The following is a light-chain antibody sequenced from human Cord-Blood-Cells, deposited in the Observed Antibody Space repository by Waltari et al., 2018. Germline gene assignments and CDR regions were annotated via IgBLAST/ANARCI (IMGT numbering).Light chain of an antibody. CDR2: DAS. V-gene: IGKV3-11*01. J-gene: IGKJ4*01. CDR1: QSVSSY. CDR3: QQRSNWPLT. Sequence: IVLTQPPATLSLSPGETATLSCRASQSVSSYLAWYQQKPGQAPRLLIYDASNRATGIPARFSGSGSGTDFTLTISSLEPEDFAVYYCQQRSNWPLTFGGGTKVEIK.